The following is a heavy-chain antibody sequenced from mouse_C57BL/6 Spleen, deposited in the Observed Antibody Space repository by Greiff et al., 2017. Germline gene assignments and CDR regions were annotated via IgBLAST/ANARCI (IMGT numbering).Heavy chain of an antibody. J-gene: IGHJ2*01. CDR2: IDPSDSYT. CDR1: GYTFTSYW. CDR3: SRKQEYFDY. Sequence: QVQLQQPGAELVKPGASVKLSCKASGYTFTSYWMQWVKQRPGQGLEWIGEIDPSDSYTNYNQKFKGKATLTVDKSSSTAYMQLSSLTSEDSAVYYCSRKQEYFDYWGQGTTLTVSS. V-gene: IGHV1-50*01.